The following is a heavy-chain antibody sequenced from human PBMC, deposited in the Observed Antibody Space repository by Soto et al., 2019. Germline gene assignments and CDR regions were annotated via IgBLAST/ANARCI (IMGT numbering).Heavy chain of an antibody. D-gene: IGHD3-10*01. V-gene: IGHV5-10-1*01. CDR1: GYSFTSYW. CDR3: ARRPYGPSYYYHYGMDV. CDR2: IDPSDSYT. Sequence: GESLKISCKGSGYSFTSYWINWVRQMPGKGLEWMGRIDPSDSYTNYSPSFQGHVTISADKSISTAYLQWSSLKASDTAMYYCARRPYGPSYYYHYGMDVWGQGTMVTV. J-gene: IGHJ6*02.